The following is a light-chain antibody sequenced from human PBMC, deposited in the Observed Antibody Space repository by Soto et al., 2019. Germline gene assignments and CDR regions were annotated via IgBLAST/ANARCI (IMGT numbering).Light chain of an antibody. V-gene: IGLV2-23*01. Sequence: QSVLTQPRSVSGSPGQSVTISCTGNSSEVGSYNLVSWYQQHPGKAPKLMIYEGSKRPSGVSNRFSGSKSGSTASLTISGLQAEDEADYYCCSYAGSSTSYVFGTGTKVTVL. CDR1: SSEVGSYNL. CDR2: EGS. CDR3: CSYAGSSTSYV. J-gene: IGLJ1*01.